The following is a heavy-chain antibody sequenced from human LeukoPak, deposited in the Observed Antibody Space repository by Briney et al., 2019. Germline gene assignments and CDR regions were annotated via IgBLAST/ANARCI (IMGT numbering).Heavy chain of an antibody. Sequence: SVKVSCKASGGTFSSYAISWVRQAPGQGLEWMGRIIPIFGIANYAQKFQGRVTITADKSTSTAYMELSSLRSEDTAVYYCAREGARVVVSAAMAWWFDPWGQGTLVTVSS. J-gene: IGHJ5*02. D-gene: IGHD2-2*01. CDR1: GGTFSSYA. CDR2: IIPIFGIA. CDR3: AREGARVVVSAAMAWWFDP. V-gene: IGHV1-69*04.